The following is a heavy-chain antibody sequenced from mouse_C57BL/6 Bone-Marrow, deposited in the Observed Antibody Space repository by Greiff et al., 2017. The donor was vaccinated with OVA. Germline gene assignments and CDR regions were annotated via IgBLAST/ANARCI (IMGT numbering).Heavy chain of an antibody. Sequence: DVKLQESGPELVKPGASVKISCKASGYSFTGYYMHWVKQSHGNILDWIGYIYPYNGVSSYNQKFKGKATLTVDKSSSTAYMELRSLTSEDSAVYYCARRYYYGSSYGFAYWGQGTLVTVSA. CDR3: ARRYYYGSSYGFAY. V-gene: IGHV1-31*01. CDR2: IYPYNGVS. D-gene: IGHD1-1*01. J-gene: IGHJ3*01. CDR1: GYSFTGYY.